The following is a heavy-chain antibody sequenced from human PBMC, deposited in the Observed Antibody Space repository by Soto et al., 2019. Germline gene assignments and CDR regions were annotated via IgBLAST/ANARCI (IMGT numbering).Heavy chain of an antibody. J-gene: IGHJ6*02. V-gene: IGHV4-4*07. D-gene: IGHD6-13*01. CDR2: IDASGNT. CDR1: VDSIATYY. Sequence: TLSLTCTVSVDSIATYYWSWIRQPAGKGLEWIGRIDASGNTNYNPSLNSRVTMSIDTSKKQFSLKLTSVTAADTAIYYCARYSNNWFQTEGMDVWGQGTTVTVSS. CDR3: ARYSNNWFQTEGMDV.